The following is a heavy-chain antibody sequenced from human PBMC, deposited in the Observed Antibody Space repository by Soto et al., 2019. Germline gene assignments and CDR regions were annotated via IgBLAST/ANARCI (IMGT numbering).Heavy chain of an antibody. CDR1: EFTFRIFA. CDR3: ARGDREDIEEVVGVRPGEYSMDV. CDR2: ISYDGSRK. J-gene: IGHJ6*02. Sequence: QVHLVESGGGVVQPGSSLRLSCAASEFTFRIFAMHWLRQSPGKGLEWVAVISYDGSRKADSVKGRFTVSRDNSWNTLYLQRNSLRPDDTAIYYCARGDREDIEEVVGVRPGEYSMDVWGQGTTVTVSS. D-gene: IGHD1-26*01. V-gene: IGHV3-30-3*01.